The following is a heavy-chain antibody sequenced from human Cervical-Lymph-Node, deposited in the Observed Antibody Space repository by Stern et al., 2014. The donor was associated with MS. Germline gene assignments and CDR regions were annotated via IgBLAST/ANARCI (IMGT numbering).Heavy chain of an antibody. D-gene: IGHD1-14*01. CDR3: ARDPDNRGCFDP. V-gene: IGHV4-4*02. CDR2: IYHTGIT. Sequence: VQLVESGPGLVKPSGTLSLTCAVSSGSVTSGHWWIWVRQSPWKGLEWIGEIYHTGITNYNPSLKSRVTISVDKSKNQFSLKLNSVTEADTAVYYCARDPDNRGCFDPGGQGTLVIVSS. J-gene: IGHJ5*02. CDR1: SGSVTSGHW.